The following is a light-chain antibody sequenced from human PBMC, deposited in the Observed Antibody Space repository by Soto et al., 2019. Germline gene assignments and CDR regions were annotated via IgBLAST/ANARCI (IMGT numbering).Light chain of an antibody. CDR2: LNSDGSH. V-gene: IGLV4-69*01. CDR1: SGHSNYA. Sequence: QSVLTQSPSASASLGASVKLTCTLSSGHSNYAIAWHQLQPEKGPRYLMKLNSDGSHIKGDGIPDRFSGSSSGAERYLTISSLQSEDEADYYCQTWGTGIQVFCGGTKLTVL. CDR3: QTWGTGIQV. J-gene: IGLJ2*01.